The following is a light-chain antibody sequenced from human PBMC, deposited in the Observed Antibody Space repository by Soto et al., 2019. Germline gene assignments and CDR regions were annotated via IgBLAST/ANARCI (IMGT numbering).Light chain of an antibody. Sequence: EILLKQSPVTLSLSTGQRATLSCLASQSISTYLAWYQVKPGQAPRLLIYDASSRATGVPARFSGSGSGTDFSLTISSLEPEDVAVYYCQQRSQWPPMTFGQGTLLE. CDR1: QSISTY. CDR2: DAS. J-gene: IGKJ5*01. CDR3: QQRSQWPPMT. V-gene: IGKV3-11*01.